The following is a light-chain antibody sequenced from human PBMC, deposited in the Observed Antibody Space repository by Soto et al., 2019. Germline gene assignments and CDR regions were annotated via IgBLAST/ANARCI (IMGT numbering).Light chain of an antibody. J-gene: IGLJ3*02. CDR2: EGN. Sequence: QSALTQPASVSGSPGQSIGISCTGTLSGVDTYSFVSWYQHHPGAAPQLIIFEGNKRPSGVSDRFSGSRSGETASLTISGLQAEDEADYYCCLYARGGVVLGGGTKLTVL. V-gene: IGLV2-23*01. CDR1: LSGVDTYSF. CDR3: CLYARGGVV.